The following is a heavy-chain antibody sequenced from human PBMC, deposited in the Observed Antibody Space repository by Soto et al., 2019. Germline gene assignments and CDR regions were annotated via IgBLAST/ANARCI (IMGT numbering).Heavy chain of an antibody. CDR1: GYTFTGYY. CDR3: ARESGLHIEYYCYGMDV. CDR2: INPNSGGT. V-gene: IGHV1-2*02. J-gene: IGHJ6*02. D-gene: IGHD4-4*01. Sequence: ASVKVSCKASGYTFTGYYMHWVRQAPGQGLEWMGWINPNSGGTNYAQKFQGRVTMTRDTSISTAYMELSRPRSDDTAVYYCARESGLHIEYYCYGMDVWGQGTTVPVSS.